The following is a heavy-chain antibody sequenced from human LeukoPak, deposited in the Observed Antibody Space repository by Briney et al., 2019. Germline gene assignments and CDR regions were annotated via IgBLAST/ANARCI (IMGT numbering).Heavy chain of an antibody. Sequence: GGSLRLSCAASGFTFSSYWVSWVRQAPGKGLEWVANIKQDGSEKYYVDSLKGRFTISRDNAKNSLFLQMNSLRADDTAVFYCARSHGDYEGLFDYWGQGTLVIVSS. CDR2: IKQDGSEK. CDR1: GFTFSSYW. D-gene: IGHD4-17*01. V-gene: IGHV3-7*01. CDR3: ARSHGDYEGLFDY. J-gene: IGHJ4*02.